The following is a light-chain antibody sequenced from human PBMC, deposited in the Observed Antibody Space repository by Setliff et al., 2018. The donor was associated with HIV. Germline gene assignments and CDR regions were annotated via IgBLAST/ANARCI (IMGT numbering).Light chain of an antibody. CDR1: SNDVGGYNY. J-gene: IGLJ2*01. CDR2: AVY. CDR3: SSKVGGSNFVV. V-gene: IGLV2-8*01. Sequence: QSALAQPPSASGSPGQSVTISCTGTSNDVGGYNYVSWYQQLPGKAPQPLIHAVYQRPSGVPDRFSGSKSGNTASLTVSGLQADDEGEYYCSSKVGGSNFVVFGGGTKATVL.